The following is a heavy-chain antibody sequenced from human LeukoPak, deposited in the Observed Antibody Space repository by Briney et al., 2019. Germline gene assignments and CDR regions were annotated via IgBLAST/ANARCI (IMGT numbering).Heavy chain of an antibody. J-gene: IGHJ3*01. CDR1: GFIFSSYG. CDR2: LRYDGTTK. D-gene: IGHD3-22*01. CDR3: ANGLSRGDYPIAFDV. V-gene: IGHV3-30*02. Sequence: PGGSLRLSCEASGFIFSSYGMHWVPQAPRKGLEWVAFLRYDGTTKFYGDSVKGRFAISRDTSKNTLYLQINSLRTDNTAVYYCANGLSRGDYPIAFDVWGEGTVVTASS.